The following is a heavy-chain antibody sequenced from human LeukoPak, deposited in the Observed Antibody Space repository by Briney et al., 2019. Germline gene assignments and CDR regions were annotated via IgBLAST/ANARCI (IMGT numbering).Heavy chain of an antibody. CDR2: IKQDGSEK. CDR3: ARAPRVASGDVDY. V-gene: IGHV3-7*01. CDR1: GFTFSSYW. Sequence: GGSLRLSCAASGFTFSSYWMSWVRQAPGKGLEWVANIKQDGSEKYYVDSVKGRFTISRDNAKNSLYLQMNSLRAEDTAVYYCARAPRVASGDVDYWGQGTLVTVSS. J-gene: IGHJ4*02. D-gene: IGHD7-27*01.